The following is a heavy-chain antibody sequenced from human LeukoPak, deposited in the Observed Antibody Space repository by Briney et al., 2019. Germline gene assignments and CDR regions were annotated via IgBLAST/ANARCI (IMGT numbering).Heavy chain of an antibody. CDR3: ARFGSGWWYFDY. J-gene: IGHJ4*02. CDR2: IYHTGNI. CDR1: GASITSYY. D-gene: IGHD6-19*01. Sequence: SETLSLTCAVSGASITSYYWTWIRQPPGKGLEWIGYIYHTGNIKYNPSLNSRVTISIDTSKNQFSLKLSSVTAADTAVYYCARFGSGWWYFDYWGQGTLVTVSS. V-gene: IGHV4-59*01.